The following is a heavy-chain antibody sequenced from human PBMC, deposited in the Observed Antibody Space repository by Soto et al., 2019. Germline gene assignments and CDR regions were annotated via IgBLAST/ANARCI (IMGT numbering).Heavy chain of an antibody. CDR1: GFTFSSYA. J-gene: IGHJ5*02. Sequence: GSLRLSCAASGFTFSSYAMSWVRQAPGKGLEWVSAISGSGGSTYYADSVKGRFTISRDNSKNTLYLQMNSLRAEDTAVYYCAKEGYYDSSGYYGSAFALNWFDPWGQGP. D-gene: IGHD3-22*01. CDR2: ISGSGGST. V-gene: IGHV3-23*01. CDR3: AKEGYYDSSGYYGSAFALNWFDP.